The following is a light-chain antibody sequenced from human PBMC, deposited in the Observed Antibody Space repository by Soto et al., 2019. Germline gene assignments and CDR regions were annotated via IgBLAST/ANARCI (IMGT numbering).Light chain of an antibody. CDR1: SSDVGGNKY. V-gene: IGLV2-14*01. CDR2: EVS. J-gene: IGLJ1*01. Sequence: QSALTQPASVSGSPGQSITISCTGTSSDVGGNKYVSWYQQHPGEAPKLMIYEVSNRPSGVSNRFSGSKSGNTASLTISGLQAEDEADYYCSSYTSSSTYVFGTGTKATVL. CDR3: SSYTSSSTYV.